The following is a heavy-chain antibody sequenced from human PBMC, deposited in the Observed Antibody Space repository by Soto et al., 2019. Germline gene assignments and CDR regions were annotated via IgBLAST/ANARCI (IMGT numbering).Heavy chain of an antibody. CDR2: ISWNSGSI. Sequence: EVQLVESGGGLVQPGRSLRLSCAASGFTFDDYAMHWVRQAPGKGLEWVSGISWNSGSIGYADSVKGRFTISRDNAKNSLYLQMNILRAEDTALYYCAKGYGDYVINWFDPWGQGTLVTVSS. D-gene: IGHD4-17*01. CDR3: AKGYGDYVINWFDP. CDR1: GFTFDDYA. V-gene: IGHV3-9*01. J-gene: IGHJ5*02.